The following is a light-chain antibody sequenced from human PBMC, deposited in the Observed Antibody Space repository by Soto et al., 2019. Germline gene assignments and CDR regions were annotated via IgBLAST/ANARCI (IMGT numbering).Light chain of an antibody. CDR1: RSVSSS. CDR2: GAP. J-gene: IGKJ1*01. CDR3: QQYNNCPPWT. V-gene: IGKV3-15*01. Sequence: EIVMTQSPATLSVSPGERATLSCRASRSVSSSLAWYQQKPGQAPRLLIYGAPTRATGIPARFSGSGSGTEFTLTISILLSDDFSLYYCQQYNNCPPWTFGQGTKVQIK.